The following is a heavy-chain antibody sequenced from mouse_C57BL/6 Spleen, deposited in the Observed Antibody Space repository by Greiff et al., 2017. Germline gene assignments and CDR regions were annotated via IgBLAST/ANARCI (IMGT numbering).Heavy chain of an antibody. D-gene: IGHD2-4*01. CDR3: ARERFDYDGPWFAY. J-gene: IGHJ3*01. CDR2: IHPNSGST. Sequence: QVQLQQPGAELVKPGASVKLSCKASGYTFTSYWMHWVKQRPGQGLEWIGMIHPNSGSTNYNEKFKSKATLTVDKSSSTAYMQLSSLTSEDSAVYYGARERFDYDGPWFAYWGQGTLVTVSA. CDR1: GYTFTSYW. V-gene: IGHV1-64*01.